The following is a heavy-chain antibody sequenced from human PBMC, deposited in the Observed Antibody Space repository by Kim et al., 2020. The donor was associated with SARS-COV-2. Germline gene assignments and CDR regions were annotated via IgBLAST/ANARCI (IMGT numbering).Heavy chain of an antibody. CDR3: ARERTPRWFDP. J-gene: IGHJ5*02. CDR1: GFTFSSYG. V-gene: IGHV3-33*01. CDR2: IWYDGSNK. Sequence: GGSLRLSCAASGFTFSSYGMHWVRQAPGKGLEWVAVIWYDGSNKYYADSVKGRFTISRDNSKNTLYLQMNSLRAEDTAVYYCARERTPRWFDPWGQGTLVTVSS.